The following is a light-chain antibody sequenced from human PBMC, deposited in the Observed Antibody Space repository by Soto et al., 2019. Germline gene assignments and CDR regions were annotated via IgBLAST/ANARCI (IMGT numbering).Light chain of an antibody. CDR2: GVS. Sequence: EIVMTQSPATLSVSPGERATLSCRAGQTVRNSYLALYQQKPAQAPRLLIYGVSSRATGIPDRFSGGGSGTDVTLIISRMEPADYAVYYCQQYGSSPPWTFGQGTKVDIK. J-gene: IGKJ1*01. V-gene: IGKV3-20*01. CDR3: QQYGSSPPWT. CDR1: QTVRNSY.